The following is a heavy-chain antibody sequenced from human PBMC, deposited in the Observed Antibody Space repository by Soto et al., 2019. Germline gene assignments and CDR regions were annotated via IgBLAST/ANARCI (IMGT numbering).Heavy chain of an antibody. Sequence: PGESLKISCKGSGYSFTSYWISWVRQMPGKGLEWMGRIDPSDSYTNYSPSFQGHVTISADKSISTAYLQWSSLKASDTTMYYCARHPDDGDYLGPNWFDPWGQGTLVTVSS. CDR3: ARHPDDGDYLGPNWFDP. V-gene: IGHV5-10-1*01. D-gene: IGHD4-17*01. CDR1: GYSFTSYW. CDR2: IDPSDSYT. J-gene: IGHJ5*02.